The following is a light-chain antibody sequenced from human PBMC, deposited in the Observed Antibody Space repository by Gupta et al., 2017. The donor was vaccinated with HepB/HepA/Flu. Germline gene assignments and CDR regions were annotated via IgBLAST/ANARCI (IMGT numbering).Light chain of an antibody. V-gene: IGKV3-15*01. CDR1: QSVSSK. Sequence: EIVMAQPATTLSMSPGERATLSCRASQSVSSKLAWYQQKPGQAPRLLIYGASTRATGIPARFSGSGSGTEFTLTISSLQSEDFAVYYCQQYNNWWTFGQGTKVEIK. CDR2: GAS. J-gene: IGKJ1*01. CDR3: QQYNNWWT.